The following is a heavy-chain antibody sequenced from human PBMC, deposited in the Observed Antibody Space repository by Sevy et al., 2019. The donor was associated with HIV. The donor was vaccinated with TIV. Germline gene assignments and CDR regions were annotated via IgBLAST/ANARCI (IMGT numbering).Heavy chain of an antibody. CDR3: ARAKLPTHIVVVTAIPNWFDP. Sequence: GGSLRLSCAASGFTFSSYAMHWVRQAPGKGLEWVAVISYDGSNKYYADSVKGRFTISRDNSKNTPYLQMNSLRAVDTSVYYCARAKLPTHIVVVTAIPNWFDPWGQGTLVTVSS. CDR2: ISYDGSNK. V-gene: IGHV3-30-3*01. CDR1: GFTFSSYA. J-gene: IGHJ5*02. D-gene: IGHD2-21*02.